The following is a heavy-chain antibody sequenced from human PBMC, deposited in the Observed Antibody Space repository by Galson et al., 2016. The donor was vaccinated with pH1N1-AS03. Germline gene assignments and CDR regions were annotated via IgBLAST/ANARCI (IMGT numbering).Heavy chain of an antibody. J-gene: IGHJ5*02. D-gene: IGHD4-17*01. Sequence: PALVKPTQTLTLTCTLSGFSLSTSGVGVGWIRQAPGKALEWLAIIYWNDDIRYSPSLRNRLTITKDTSKSQVVLTMTNMDPVDTATYFCARAYYGDFADWFDPWGQGTLVTVSS. V-gene: IGHV2-5*01. CDR3: ARAYYGDFADWFDP. CDR1: GFSLSTSGVG. CDR2: IYWNDDI.